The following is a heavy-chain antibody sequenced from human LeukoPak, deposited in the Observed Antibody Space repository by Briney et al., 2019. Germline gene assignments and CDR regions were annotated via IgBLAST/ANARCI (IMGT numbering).Heavy chain of an antibody. CDR2: INYNSGNT. CDR1: GYTFRSYD. J-gene: IGHJ4*02. V-gene: IGHV1-8*01. CDR3: ATGVACRPYCSGGSCSPTKYYFDY. Sequence: GASVGVFCGASGYTFRSYDINWVREATGQGLEGVGGINYNSGNTVYAQKFQGRVPITSNTSISTAYMELSSLRSEDTAVYYCATGVACRPYCSGGSCSPTKYYFDYWGQGTLVTVSS. D-gene: IGHD2-15*01.